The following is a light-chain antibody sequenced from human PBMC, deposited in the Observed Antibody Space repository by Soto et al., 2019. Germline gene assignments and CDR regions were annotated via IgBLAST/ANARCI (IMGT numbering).Light chain of an antibody. Sequence: DIHVTQSPSFLTASVGDRVTITCLESQSSSRDLNWNQQKSEKAPKLLSYAAARLQSGVPSRFSDSGSETEFTLTISSLQPEDFATYYCQQSYSIPLTFGGGTKVDIK. CDR2: AAA. CDR1: QSSSRD. CDR3: QQSYSIPLT. V-gene: IGKV1-39*01. J-gene: IGKJ4*01.